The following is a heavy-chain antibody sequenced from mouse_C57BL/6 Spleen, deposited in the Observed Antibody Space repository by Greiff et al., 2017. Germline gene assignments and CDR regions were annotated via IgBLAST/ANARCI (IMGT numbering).Heavy chain of an antibody. CDR2: ISGGGGNT. CDR3: ARTGRYGSYAMDY. V-gene: IGHV5-9*01. Sequence: EVQGVESGGGLVKPGGSLKLSCAASGFTFSSYTMSWVRQTPEKRLEWVATISGGGGNTYYPDSVKGRFTISRDNAKHTLYLQMSSLRSEDTALYYCARTGRYGSYAMDYWGQGTSVTVSS. J-gene: IGHJ4*01. CDR1: GFTFSSYT. D-gene: IGHD1-1*01.